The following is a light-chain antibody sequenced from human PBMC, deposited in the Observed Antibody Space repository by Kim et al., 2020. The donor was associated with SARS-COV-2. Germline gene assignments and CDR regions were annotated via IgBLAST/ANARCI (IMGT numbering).Light chain of an antibody. J-gene: IGKJ2*01. CDR3: QQYNDWPPYT. CDR2: AAS. Sequence: EIVMTQSPAPLSVSPGERATLSCRASQSVSSNLAWYQQKPGQAPRLLIYAASARATGIPARFSGSGSGTEFTLTISSLQSEDFAVYYCQQYNDWPPYTFGQGTKLEI. V-gene: IGKV3-15*01. CDR1: QSVSSN.